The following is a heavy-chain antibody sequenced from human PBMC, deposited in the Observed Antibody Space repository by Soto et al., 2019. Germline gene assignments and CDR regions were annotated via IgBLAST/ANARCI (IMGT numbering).Heavy chain of an antibody. CDR1: GYSISSSNW. CDR2: IYYSGST. V-gene: IGHV4-28*01. Sequence: SETLSLTCAVSGYSISSSNWWGWIRQPPGKGLEWIGYIYYSGSTYYNPSLKSRVTMSVDTSKNQFSLKLSSVTAVDTAVYYCARNGNGGWFDPWGQGTPVTVSS. J-gene: IGHJ5*02. D-gene: IGHD1-1*01. CDR3: ARNGNGGWFDP.